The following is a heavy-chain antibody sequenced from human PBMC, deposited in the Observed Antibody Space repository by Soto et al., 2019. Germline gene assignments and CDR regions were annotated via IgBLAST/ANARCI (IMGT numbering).Heavy chain of an antibody. Sequence: VQLVQSGAEVKKAGESLGISCKASGYDFTIYWIAWVRQMSGGGLEWMGNIYPDGSDAKYNPSFQGQVTFSVDKSVSTANVQWTTLKASDTAIYYCARARKGGYGGSDAPPEFWGQGTPVTVSS. CDR2: IYPDGSDA. J-gene: IGHJ4*02. V-gene: IGHV5-51*01. CDR3: ARARKGGYGGSDAPPEF. CDR1: GYDFTIYW. D-gene: IGHD5-12*01.